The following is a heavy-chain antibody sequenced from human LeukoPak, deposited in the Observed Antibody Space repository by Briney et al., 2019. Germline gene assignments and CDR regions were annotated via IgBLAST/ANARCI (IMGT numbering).Heavy chain of an antibody. Sequence: GASVKVSCKASGYTFTSYYMHWVRQAPGQGLEWMGIINPSGGSTSYAQKFQGRVTMTRDTSTSTVYMELSSLRSEDTAVYYCARGIALLEYSSSGQIGWFDPWGQGTLVTVSS. CDR3: ARGIALLEYSSSGQIGWFDP. J-gene: IGHJ5*02. CDR2: INPSGGST. D-gene: IGHD6-6*01. CDR1: GYTFTSYY. V-gene: IGHV1-46*01.